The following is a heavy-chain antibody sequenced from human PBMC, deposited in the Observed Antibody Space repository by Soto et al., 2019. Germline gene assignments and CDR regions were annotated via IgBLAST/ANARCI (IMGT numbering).Heavy chain of an antibody. CDR1: GGSVSSSH. D-gene: IGHD2-15*01. Sequence: SETLSLTCTVSGGSVSSSHWSWIRQPPGKGLEWVGYIYYSGSTKYNPSLRSRVTMSVDTSKNQFSLTLNSVTAADTAVYYCARCSGGSCYQPFDYWGQGTLVTVSS. J-gene: IGHJ4*02. CDR2: IYYSGST. V-gene: IGHV4-59*08. CDR3: ARCSGGSCYQPFDY.